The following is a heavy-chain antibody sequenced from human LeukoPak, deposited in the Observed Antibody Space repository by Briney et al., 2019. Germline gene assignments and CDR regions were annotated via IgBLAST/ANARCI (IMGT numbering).Heavy chain of an antibody. D-gene: IGHD6-13*01. CDR1: GGSISSGGYY. J-gene: IGHJ4*02. CDR2: IYYSGST. CDR3: ARGEIAAAGTLDY. Sequence: NPSETLSLTCTVSGGSISSGGYYWSWIRQHPGKGLEWIGYIYYSGSTYYNPSLKSRVTISVDTSKNQFPLKLSSVTAADTAVYYCARGEIAAAGTLDYWGQGTLVTVSS. V-gene: IGHV4-31*03.